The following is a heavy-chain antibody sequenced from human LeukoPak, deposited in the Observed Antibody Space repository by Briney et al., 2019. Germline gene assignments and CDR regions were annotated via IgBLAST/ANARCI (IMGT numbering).Heavy chain of an antibody. CDR1: GFTFSNYF. D-gene: IGHD2-15*01. V-gene: IGHV3-74*01. CDR2: INGDGTTT. Sequence: PGGSLRLSCSASGFTFSNYFMHWVRQAPGEGLVWVSRINGDGTTTIYADSVKGRFTISRDNAKNTLYVQMNSPRAEDTAIYYCARRVDATRWFDPWGQGTLVTVSS. J-gene: IGHJ5*02. CDR3: ARRVDATRWFDP.